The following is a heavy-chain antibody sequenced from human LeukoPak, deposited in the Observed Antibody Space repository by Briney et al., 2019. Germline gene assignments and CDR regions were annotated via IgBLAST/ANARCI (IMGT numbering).Heavy chain of an antibody. CDR3: ARGREGVYYRGTPYYYMDV. Sequence: KPSETLSLTCTVSGGSISSYYWSWIRQPPGKGLEWIGYIYYSGSTNYNPSLQSRVTISVDTSKKQSSLKRSSVTAADTAVYYCARGREGVYYRGTPYYYMDVWGKGTTVTVSS. CDR1: GGSISSYY. V-gene: IGHV4-59*01. D-gene: IGHD1-26*01. J-gene: IGHJ6*03. CDR2: IYYSGST.